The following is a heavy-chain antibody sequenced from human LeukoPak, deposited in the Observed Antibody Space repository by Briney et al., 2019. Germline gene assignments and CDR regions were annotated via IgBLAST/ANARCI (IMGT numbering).Heavy chain of an antibody. D-gene: IGHD3-22*01. J-gene: IGHJ4*02. CDR3: ARVSVHLPPAYDSSGPTDY. CDR1: GYTFTGYY. Sequence: ASVKVSCKASGYTFTGYYMHWVRQAPGQGLEWMGWINPNSGGTNYAQKFQGRVTMTRDTSISTAYMELSRLRSDDTAVYYCARVSVHLPPAYDSSGPTDYWGQGTLVTVSS. CDR2: INPNSGGT. V-gene: IGHV1-2*02.